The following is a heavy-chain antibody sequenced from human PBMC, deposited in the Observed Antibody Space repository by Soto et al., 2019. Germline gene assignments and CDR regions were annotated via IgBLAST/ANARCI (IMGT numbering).Heavy chain of an antibody. Sequence: PGGSLRLSCAASGFTFSSYGMHWVRQAPGKGLEWVAVISYDGSNKYYADSVKGRFTISRDNSKNTLYLQMNSLRAEDTAVYYCAKDHGIAAAGTADYWGQGTLVTVSS. CDR3: AKDHGIAAAGTADY. J-gene: IGHJ4*02. V-gene: IGHV3-30*18. CDR1: GFTFSSYG. D-gene: IGHD6-13*01. CDR2: ISYDGSNK.